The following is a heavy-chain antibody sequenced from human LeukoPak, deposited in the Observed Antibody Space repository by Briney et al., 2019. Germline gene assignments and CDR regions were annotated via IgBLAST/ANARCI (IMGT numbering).Heavy chain of an antibody. CDR2: INWSGKST. CDR3: ARAPITSPFYFDY. V-gene: IGHV3-20*04. CDR1: GFAFGDHG. Sequence: PGGSLRLSCAASGFAFGDHGMSWVRQVPGKGLEWVSGINWSGKSTSYGDPVRGRFTISRDNAKNSLSIQLDSLRAEDTALYYCARAPITSPFYFDYWGQGTLVTVSS. D-gene: IGHD2-2*01. J-gene: IGHJ4*02.